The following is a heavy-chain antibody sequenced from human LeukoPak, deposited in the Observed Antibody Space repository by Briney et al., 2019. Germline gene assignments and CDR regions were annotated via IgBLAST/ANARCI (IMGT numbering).Heavy chain of an antibody. J-gene: IGHJ3*02. Sequence: PSETLSLICTVSGDSISSYYWSWIRLPPGKGLEWISYLSKSGNTNYSPSLKGRVTIFGDTSKNQFFLKLSSVTAADTAVYYCARARYVNSFYAFDIWGQGTLVTVSS. CDR2: LSKSGNT. CDR3: ARARYVNSFYAFDI. D-gene: IGHD3-9*01. V-gene: IGHV4-59*01. CDR1: GDSISSYY.